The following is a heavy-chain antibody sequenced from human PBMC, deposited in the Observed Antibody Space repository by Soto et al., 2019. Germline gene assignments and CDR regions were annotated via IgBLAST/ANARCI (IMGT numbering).Heavy chain of an antibody. V-gene: IGHV4-59*03. D-gene: IGHD1-26*01. CDR1: GGSISSYY. J-gene: IGHJ5*02. Sequence: PSETLSLTCTVSGGSISSYYWSWIRQPPGKGLEWIGYIYYSGSTNYNPSLKSRVTMTEDTSTDTAYMELSSLRSEDTAVYYCATGPPIVGATTDWFDPWGQGTLVTVSS. CDR2: IYYSGST. CDR3: ATGPPIVGATTDWFDP.